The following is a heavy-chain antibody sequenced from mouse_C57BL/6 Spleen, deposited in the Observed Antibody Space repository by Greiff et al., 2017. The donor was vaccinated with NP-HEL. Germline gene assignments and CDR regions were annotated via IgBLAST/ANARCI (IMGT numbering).Heavy chain of an antibody. J-gene: IGHJ2*01. CDR3: AKGRDGYYPYFDY. D-gene: IGHD2-3*01. Sequence: QVQLQQSGAELVKPGASVKISCKASGYAFSSYWMNWVKQRPGKGLEWIGQIYPGDGDTNYNGKFKGKATLTADKSSSTAYMQLSSLTSEDSAVYFCAKGRDGYYPYFDYWGQGTTLTVSS. CDR2: IYPGDGDT. CDR1: GYAFSSYW. V-gene: IGHV1-80*01.